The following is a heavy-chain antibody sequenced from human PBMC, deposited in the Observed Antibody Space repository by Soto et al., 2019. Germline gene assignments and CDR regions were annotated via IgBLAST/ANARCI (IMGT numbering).Heavy chain of an antibody. Sequence: VGSLRLSCTASEITLNIDWMHWIRQAPGKGLVWVSRINPESTTLTYADSVTGRLTISRDSAKNTLYLQMNGLSAEDTAIYYCAKDSFGDWDSWGQVTLVTVYS. CDR3: AKDSFGDWDS. CDR1: EITLNIDW. V-gene: IGHV3-74*01. CDR2: INPESTTL. D-gene: IGHD2-21*02. J-gene: IGHJ5*01.